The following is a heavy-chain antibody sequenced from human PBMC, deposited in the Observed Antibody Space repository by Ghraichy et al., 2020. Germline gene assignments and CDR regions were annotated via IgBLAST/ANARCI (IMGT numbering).Heavy chain of an antibody. D-gene: IGHD1-26*01. J-gene: IGHJ6*02. Sequence: LSLTCVTSGFSFSRYGMHWVRQAPGKGLEWVAVISFDLRNEYYGDSVKGRFTISRDNSKNMLYLQMNSLRVEDTAVYYCANGWDGMDVWGQGTTVTVSS. CDR2: ISFDLRNE. V-gene: IGHV3-30*18. CDR1: GFSFSRYG. CDR3: ANGWDGMDV.